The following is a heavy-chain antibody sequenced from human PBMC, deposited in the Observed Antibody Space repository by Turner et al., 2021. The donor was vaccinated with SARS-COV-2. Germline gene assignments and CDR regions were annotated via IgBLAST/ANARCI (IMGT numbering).Heavy chain of an antibody. CDR2: IKQDGSEK. Sequence: EVQLVVSGVGLVQPGGSRRLSCAAPGFTFSSYWMSWVRQAPGKGLEWVTNIKQDGSEKYYVDSVKGRFTISRDNAKNSLYLQMNSLRAEDTAVYYCARLHTSSWYFDYWGQGTLVTVSS. J-gene: IGHJ4*02. CDR3: ARLHTSSWYFDY. CDR1: GFTFSSYW. V-gene: IGHV3-7*03. D-gene: IGHD6-13*01.